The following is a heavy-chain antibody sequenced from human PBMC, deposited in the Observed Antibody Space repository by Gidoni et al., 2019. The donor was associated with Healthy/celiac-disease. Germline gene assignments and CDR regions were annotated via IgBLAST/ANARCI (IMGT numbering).Heavy chain of an antibody. Sequence: QVQLQQWGAGRLKPQGNLSLTCAVDGGSFSGSYWSWIRQTPGKGLEWIGEINHSGSPNYNPSLNSTVTISLDTSKNQLSLKLTSVPAAATAVYSCARAPVWGMDVWGQGTTGTVSS. J-gene: IGHJ6*02. CDR2: INHSGSP. CDR3: ARAPVWGMDV. V-gene: IGHV4-34*01. CDR1: GGSFSGSY.